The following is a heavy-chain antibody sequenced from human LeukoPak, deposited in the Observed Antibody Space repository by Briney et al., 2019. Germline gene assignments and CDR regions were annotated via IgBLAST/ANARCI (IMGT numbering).Heavy chain of an antibody. D-gene: IGHD6-13*01. Sequence: PGGSLRLSCAAPGFSVGSNYMNWVRQAPGNGLECVSVIFSLGSTYYADSVRGRFTISRHNSENTLYLQMNSLRVEDTAVYYCTSSSPTSYSDYWGQGTLVTVSS. CDR2: IFSLGST. CDR1: GFSVGSNY. V-gene: IGHV3-53*04. CDR3: TSSSPTSYSDY. J-gene: IGHJ4*02.